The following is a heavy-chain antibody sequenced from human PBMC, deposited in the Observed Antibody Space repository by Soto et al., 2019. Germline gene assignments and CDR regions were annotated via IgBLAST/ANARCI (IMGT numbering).Heavy chain of an antibody. CDR1: GFTFSSYS. CDR2: ISSSSSYI. D-gene: IGHD2-15*01. Sequence: GGSLRLSCAASGFTFSSYSMNWVRQAPGKGLEWVSSISSSSSYIYYADSVKGRFTISRDNAKNSLYLQMNSLRAEDTAVYYCARDLTHCSGGSCYAAAFDYWGQGTLVTVSS. J-gene: IGHJ4*02. CDR3: ARDLTHCSGGSCYAAAFDY. V-gene: IGHV3-21*01.